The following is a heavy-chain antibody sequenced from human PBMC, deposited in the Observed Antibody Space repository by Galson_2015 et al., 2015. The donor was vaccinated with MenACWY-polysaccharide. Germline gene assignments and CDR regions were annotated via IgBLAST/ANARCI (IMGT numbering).Heavy chain of an antibody. Sequence: SLRLSCAASGFRFSSYSMHWVRQAPGKGLEWVSYISSAGTIYYADSVTGRFTISRDNAKNSLYLQMNSLRDDDTAVYYCARVLKGLVGATPDYWGQGTLVTVSS. V-gene: IGHV3-48*02. CDR3: ARVLKGLVGATPDY. J-gene: IGHJ4*02. CDR1: GFRFSSYS. D-gene: IGHD1-26*01. CDR2: ISSAGTI.